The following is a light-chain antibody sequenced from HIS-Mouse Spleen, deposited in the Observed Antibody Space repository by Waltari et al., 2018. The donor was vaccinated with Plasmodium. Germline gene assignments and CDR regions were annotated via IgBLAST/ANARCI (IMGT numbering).Light chain of an antibody. CDR1: QSISSY. CDR3: QQSYSTPWT. CDR2: AAS. Sequence: DIQMTQSPSSLSASVGDRVTITCRASQSISSYLNWYQQKPGKAPKLLIYAASSLQSGVASRFSGRGSGTDFTLTISSLQPEEFATYDCQQSYSTPWTFGQGTKVEIK. V-gene: IGKV1-39*01. J-gene: IGKJ1*01.